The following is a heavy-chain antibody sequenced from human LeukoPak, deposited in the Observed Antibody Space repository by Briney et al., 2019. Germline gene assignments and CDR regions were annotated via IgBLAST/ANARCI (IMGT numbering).Heavy chain of an antibody. CDR2: IYSDGST. J-gene: IGHJ4*02. CDR3: ARGTGDGDYFDY. CDR1: GFTVSSSY. D-gene: IGHD1-14*01. V-gene: IGHV3-66*01. Sequence: GGSLRLSCAASGFTVSSSYMNWVRQAPGKGLEGVSLIYSDGSTYYADSVKGRFTISRDNSKDTLYLQMNSLRAEDTAVYYCARGTGDGDYFDYWGQGTLVTVSS.